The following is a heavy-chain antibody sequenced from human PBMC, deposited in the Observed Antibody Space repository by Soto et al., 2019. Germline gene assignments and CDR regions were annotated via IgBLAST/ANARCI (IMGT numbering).Heavy chain of an antibody. CDR1: GLTFSSYA. J-gene: IGHJ4*02. CDR3: AKDILQYSSGWGALDY. CDR2: ISGSGGST. V-gene: IGHV3-23*01. Sequence: GGSLRLSCAASGLTFSSYAMSWVRQAPGKGLEWVSAISGSGGSTYYADSVKGRFTISRDNSKNTLYLQMNSLRAEDTAVFYCAKDILQYSSGWGALDYWGQGTLVTVSS. D-gene: IGHD6-19*01.